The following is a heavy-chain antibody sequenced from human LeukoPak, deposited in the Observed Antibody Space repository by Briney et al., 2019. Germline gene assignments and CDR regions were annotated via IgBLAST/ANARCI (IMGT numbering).Heavy chain of an antibody. CDR1: GGSIRSYY. Sequence: PSETLSLTCTVSGGSIRSYYWSWIRQPPGKGLEGIGYIYYSGSTNYNPSLKSRVTISVDTSKNQFSLKLSSVTAADTAVYYCAGAFRAAAAAHFHYWGQGTLVTVSS. J-gene: IGHJ4*02. D-gene: IGHD6-13*01. CDR2: IYYSGST. V-gene: IGHV4-59*01. CDR3: AGAFRAAAAAHFHY.